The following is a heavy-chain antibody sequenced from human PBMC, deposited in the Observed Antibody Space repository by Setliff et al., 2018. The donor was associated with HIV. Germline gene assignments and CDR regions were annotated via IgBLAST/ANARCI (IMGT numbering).Heavy chain of an antibody. CDR1: GYTFTGYY. D-gene: IGHD4-17*01. V-gene: IGHV1-2*06. J-gene: IGHJ4*02. Sequence: ASVEVSCKASGYTFTGYYMHWVRQAPGQGLEWMGRINPNSGGTNYAQKFQGRVTMTRDTSISTAYMELSRLRSDDTAVYYCARDGPAPLTTVVTPGDYWGQGTLVTVSS. CDR2: INPNSGGT. CDR3: ARDGPAPLTTVVTPGDY.